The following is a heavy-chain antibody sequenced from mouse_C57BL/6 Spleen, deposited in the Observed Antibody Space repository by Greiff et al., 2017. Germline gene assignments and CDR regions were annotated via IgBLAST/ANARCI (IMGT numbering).Heavy chain of an antibody. CDR3: TFCYGNPYAMDY. D-gene: IGHD2-1*01. V-gene: IGHV1-15*01. CDR1: GYTFTDYE. J-gene: IGHJ4*01. Sequence: QVQLQQSGAELVRPGASVTLSCKASGYTFTDYEMHWVKQTPVHGLEWIGAIDPETGGTAYNQKFKGKAILTADKSSSTAYMELRSLTSEDSAVYYGTFCYGNPYAMDYWGQGTSVTVSS. CDR2: IDPETGGT.